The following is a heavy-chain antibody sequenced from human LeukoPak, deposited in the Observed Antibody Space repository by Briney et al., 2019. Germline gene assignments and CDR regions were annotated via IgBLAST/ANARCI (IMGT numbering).Heavy chain of an antibody. CDR3: ASLYPARIAGDP. J-gene: IGHJ5*02. V-gene: IGHV4-34*01. CDR1: GGSFSGYY. CDR2: INHSGST. Sequence: SETLSLTCAVYGGSFSGYYWGWIRQPPGKGLEWIGEINHSGSTNYNPSLKSRVTISVDTSKNQFSLKLSSVTAADTAVYYCASLYPARIAGDPWGQGTLVTVSS. D-gene: IGHD6-13*01.